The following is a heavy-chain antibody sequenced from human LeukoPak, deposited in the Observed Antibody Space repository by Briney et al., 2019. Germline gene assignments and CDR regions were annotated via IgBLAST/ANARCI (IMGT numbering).Heavy chain of an antibody. CDR1: GFTFSDYY. CDR2: VSSGGSTI. D-gene: IGHD6-13*01. Sequence: PGGSLRLSCAASGFTFSDYYMSWIRQAPGKGLEWISYVSSGGSTIYYADSVKGRFTISRDNAKNSLYLQMNSLRAEDTAVYYCASSLSSRAYYFDYWGQGTLVTVSS. CDR3: ASSLSSRAYYFDY. V-gene: IGHV3-11*04. J-gene: IGHJ4*02.